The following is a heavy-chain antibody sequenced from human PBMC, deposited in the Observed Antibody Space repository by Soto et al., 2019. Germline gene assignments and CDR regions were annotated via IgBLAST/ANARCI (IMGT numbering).Heavy chain of an antibody. D-gene: IGHD3-3*01. CDR1: GGTFSSYA. Sequence: SVKVSCKASGGTFSSYAISWVRQAPGQGPEWMGGIIPIFGTANYAQKFQGRVTITADESTSTAYMELSSLRSEDTAVYYCARREYYDFWSGYVPRGYYGMDVWGQGTTVTVSS. CDR3: ARREYYDFWSGYVPRGYYGMDV. CDR2: IIPIFGTA. V-gene: IGHV1-69*13. J-gene: IGHJ6*02.